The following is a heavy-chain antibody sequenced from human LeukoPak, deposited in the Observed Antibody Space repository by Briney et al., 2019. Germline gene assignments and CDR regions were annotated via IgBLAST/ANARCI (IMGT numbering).Heavy chain of an antibody. V-gene: IGHV1-69*13. CDR1: GGTFSSYA. J-gene: IGHJ6*02. D-gene: IGHD6-13*01. CDR2: IIPIFGTA. Sequence: ASVKVSCKASGGTFSSYAISWVRQAPGQGLEWMGGIIPIFGTANYAQKFQGRVTITADESTSTAYMELSSLRSEDTAVYYCARSRYRIAAAGTYYYYYYGMDVWGQGTTVTVSS. CDR3: ARSRYRIAAAGTYYYYYYGMDV.